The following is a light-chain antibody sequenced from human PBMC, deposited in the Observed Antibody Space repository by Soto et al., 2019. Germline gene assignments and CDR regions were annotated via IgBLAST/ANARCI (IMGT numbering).Light chain of an antibody. Sequence: QSVLTQPPSVSGAPGQRVTISCTGSSSNIGAGYDVHWYQQLPGTAPKLLIYANINRPSGVPDRFSGSKSGTSASLAITGLQAEDDADYYCQSYDSSLSAYVVFGGGTQLTVL. CDR1: SSNIGAGYD. V-gene: IGLV1-40*01. J-gene: IGLJ2*01. CDR2: ANI. CDR3: QSYDSSLSAYVV.